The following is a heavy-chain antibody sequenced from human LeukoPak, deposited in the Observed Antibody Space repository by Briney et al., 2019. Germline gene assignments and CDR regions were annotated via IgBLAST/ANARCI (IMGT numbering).Heavy chain of an antibody. CDR3: AKAPHFIAVAGTNYYFDY. J-gene: IGHJ4*02. V-gene: IGHV3-23*01. D-gene: IGHD6-19*01. Sequence: GGSLRPSCAASGFTFSSYAMSWVRQAPGKGLEWVSAISGSGGSTYYADSVKGRFTISRDNSKNTLYLQMNSLRAEDTAVYYCAKAPHFIAVAGTNYYFDYWGQGTLVTVSS. CDR1: GFTFSSYA. CDR2: ISGSGGST.